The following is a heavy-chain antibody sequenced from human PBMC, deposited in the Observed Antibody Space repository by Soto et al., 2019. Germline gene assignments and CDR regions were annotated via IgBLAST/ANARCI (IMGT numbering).Heavy chain of an antibody. CDR1: GGSISNSSYY. CDR2: IYYSGST. V-gene: IGHV4-39*01. Sequence: VSGGSISNSSYYWGWIRQPPGKGLEWIGSIYYSGSTYYNPPLKSRVTISVDTSKNQFSLKLSSVTAADTAVYYCARSYRIMEYFDYWGQGTLVTVSS. D-gene: IGHD3-16*01. CDR3: ARSYRIMEYFDY. J-gene: IGHJ4*02.